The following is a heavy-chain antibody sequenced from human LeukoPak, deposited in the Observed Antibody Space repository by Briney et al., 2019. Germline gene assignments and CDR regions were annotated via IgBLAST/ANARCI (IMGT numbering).Heavy chain of an antibody. V-gene: IGHV3-30*04. Sequence: GRSLRLSCAASGFTFSSYAMHWVRQAPGKGLEWVAVISYDGSNKYYADSVKGRFTISRDNSKNTLYLQMNSPRAEDTAVYYCARGSTRKYYYYYGMDVWGQGTTVTVSS. J-gene: IGHJ6*02. CDR3: ARGSTRKYYYYYGMDV. CDR1: GFTFSSYA. CDR2: ISYDGSNK.